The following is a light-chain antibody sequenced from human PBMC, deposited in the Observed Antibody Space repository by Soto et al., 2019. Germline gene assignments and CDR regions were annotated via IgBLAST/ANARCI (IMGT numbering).Light chain of an antibody. V-gene: IGLV2-14*03. CDR2: DVS. CDR3: SSYTSSRTLV. Sequence: QSVLTQPASVSGSPGQSITISCTGTSSDVGGYNFVAWYQHHPGKAPKLMIYDVSNRPSGISNRFSGSKSGNTASLTISGLQAEDEADDYCSSYTSSRTLVFGGGTKLTVL. J-gene: IGLJ2*01. CDR1: SSDVGGYNF.